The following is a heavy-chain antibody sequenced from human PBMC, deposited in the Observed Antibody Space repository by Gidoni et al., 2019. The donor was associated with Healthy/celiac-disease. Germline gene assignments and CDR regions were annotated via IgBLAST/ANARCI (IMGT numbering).Heavy chain of an antibody. CDR2: INHSGST. CDR1: GGSFSDYY. J-gene: IGHJ6*02. CDR3: ARGGVVYAIRYGMDV. Sequence: QVQLQQWGAGLLKPSETLSLTCAVYGGSFSDYYWSWIRQPPGKGLEWIGEINHSGSTNYNPSLKSRVTISVDTSKNQFSLKLSSVTAADTAVYYCARGGVVYAIRYGMDVWGQGTTVTVSS. V-gene: IGHV4-34*01. D-gene: IGHD2-8*02.